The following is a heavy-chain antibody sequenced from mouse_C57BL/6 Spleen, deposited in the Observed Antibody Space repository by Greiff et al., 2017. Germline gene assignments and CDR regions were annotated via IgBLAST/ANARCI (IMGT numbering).Heavy chain of an antibody. V-gene: IGHV14-1*01. Sequence: DVHLVESGAELVRPGASVKLSCTASGFNIKDYYMHWVKQRPEQGLEWIGRIDPEDGDTEYAPKFQGKAAMTADTSSNTAYLQLSSLTSEDTAVYYCTPYYYGNPAWFAYWGQGTLVTVSA. CDR3: TPYYYGNPAWFAY. CDR2: IDPEDGDT. CDR1: GFNIKDYY. J-gene: IGHJ3*01. D-gene: IGHD1-1*01.